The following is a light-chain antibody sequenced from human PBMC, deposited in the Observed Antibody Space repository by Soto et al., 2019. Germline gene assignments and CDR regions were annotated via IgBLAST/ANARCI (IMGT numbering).Light chain of an antibody. J-gene: IGLJ2*01. CDR1: STDVGDYKY. CDR3: SALAGGTLV. V-gene: IGLV2-8*01. CDR2: EVN. Sequence: QSALTQPPSASGSPGQSVTISWTGTSTDVGDYKYVFWYQQHPGKAPKLLIYEVNKRPSGVPDRFSGSKSGNTASLTVSGLQAEDEADYYCSALAGGTLVFGGGTKLTVL.